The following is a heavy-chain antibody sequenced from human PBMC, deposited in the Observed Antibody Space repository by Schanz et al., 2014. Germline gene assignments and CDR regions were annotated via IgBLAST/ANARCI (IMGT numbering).Heavy chain of an antibody. CDR1: GGTFSSYT. J-gene: IGHJ3*01. Sequence: QVQLVHSGAEVKKPGSSVKVSCKLSGGTFSSYTISWMRQAPGQGLEWVGWISPYTGNTHYFGKMEGRVTMTTDTSTSTAYMELRSLRSDDMAMYYCAAMWGYCTATACQILGVLDVWGQGTMVTVSS. D-gene: IGHD2-8*02. CDR3: AAMWGYCTATACQILGVLDV. V-gene: IGHV1-18*03. CDR2: ISPYTGNT.